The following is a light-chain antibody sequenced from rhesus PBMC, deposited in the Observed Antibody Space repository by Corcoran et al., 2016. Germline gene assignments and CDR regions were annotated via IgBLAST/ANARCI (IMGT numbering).Light chain of an antibody. CDR2: LTS. Sequence: DIQMSQSPSSLSASVGDKVTITCRASQGISNALAWYQQKPGKAPKLLIYLTSNLESGVPSRFSGSRSGTDFMFNISSLQPEDFSTYYCQQSYSLPSSFGQGTKVEMK. V-gene: IGKV1-33*01. J-gene: IGKJ2*01. CDR1: QGISNA. CDR3: QQSYSLPSS.